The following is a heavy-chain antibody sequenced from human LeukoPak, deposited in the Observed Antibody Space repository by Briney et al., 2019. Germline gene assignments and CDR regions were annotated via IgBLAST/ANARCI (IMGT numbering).Heavy chain of an antibody. CDR2: ISSSSSTI. CDR1: GFTFSSYS. D-gene: IGHD3-3*01. Sequence: GGSLRLSCAVSGFTFSSYSMNWVRRAPGKGLEWVSYISSSSSTIYYADSVKGRFTISRDNAKNSLYLQMNSLRAEDTAVYYCARGPYYDFWSGYGDDYWGQGTLVTVSS. CDR3: ARGPYYDFWSGYGDDY. V-gene: IGHV3-48*04. J-gene: IGHJ4*02.